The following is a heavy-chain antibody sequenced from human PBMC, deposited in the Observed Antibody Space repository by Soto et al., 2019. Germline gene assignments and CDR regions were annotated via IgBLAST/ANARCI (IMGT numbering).Heavy chain of an antibody. CDR1: GGSISSSSYY. Sequence: SETLSLTCTVSGGSISSSSYYWGWIRQPPGKGLEWIGSIYYSGSTYYNPSLKSRVTISVDTSKNQFSLKLSSVTAADTAVYYCVSETGDGPYYYYYGMDVWGQGTTVTVSS. V-gene: IGHV4-39*01. CDR2: IYYSGST. J-gene: IGHJ6*02. CDR3: VSETGDGPYYYYYGMDV. D-gene: IGHD7-27*01.